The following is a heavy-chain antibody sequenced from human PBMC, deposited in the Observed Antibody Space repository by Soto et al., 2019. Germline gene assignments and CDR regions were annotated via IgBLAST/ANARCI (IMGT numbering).Heavy chain of an antibody. CDR2: FYYRGST. Sequence: SLSLTCNVSVGSIGSGDYYWSWIRQPPGKGLEWIGYFYYRGSTYTNPSLKSRVTMSVDTSKNQFSLKMSSVTAADTAVYYCATAPGPYYHGMDVWGQGTTVTVSS. CDR1: VGSIGSGDYY. J-gene: IGHJ6*02. D-gene: IGHD3-10*01. V-gene: IGHV4-30-4*01. CDR3: ATAPGPYYHGMDV.